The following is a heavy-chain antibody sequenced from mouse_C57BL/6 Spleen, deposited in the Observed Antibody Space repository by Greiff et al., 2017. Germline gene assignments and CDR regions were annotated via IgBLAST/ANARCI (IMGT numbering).Heavy chain of an antibody. CDR2: IDPSDSYT. D-gene: IGHD1-1*01. Sequence: VKLQQSGAELVKPGASVKLSCKASGYTFTSYWMQWVKQRPGQGLEWIGEIDPSDSYTNYNQKFKGKATLTVDTSSSTAYMQLSSLTSEDSAVYYCARYYYGSSFYFDYWGQGTTLTVSS. CDR3: ARYYYGSSFYFDY. CDR1: GYTFTSYW. V-gene: IGHV1-50*01. J-gene: IGHJ2*01.